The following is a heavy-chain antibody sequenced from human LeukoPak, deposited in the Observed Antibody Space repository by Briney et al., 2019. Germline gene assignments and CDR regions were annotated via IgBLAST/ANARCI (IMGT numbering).Heavy chain of an antibody. CDR1: GFTFSSYW. CDR3: ARDPYCSSTSCYTGGAFDI. V-gene: IGHV3-74*01. Sequence: GGSLRLSCAASGFTFSSYWMHWVRQAPGKGLVWVSRINSDGSSTSYADSVKGRFTISGDNAKNTLYLQMNSLRAEDTAVYYCARDPYCSSTSCYTGGAFDIWGQGTMVTVSS. CDR2: INSDGSST. J-gene: IGHJ3*02. D-gene: IGHD2-2*02.